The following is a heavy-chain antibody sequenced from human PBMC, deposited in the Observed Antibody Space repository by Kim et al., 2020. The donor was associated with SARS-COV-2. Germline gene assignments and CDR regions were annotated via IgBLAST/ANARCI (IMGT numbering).Heavy chain of an antibody. J-gene: IGHJ4*02. V-gene: IGHV1-18*01. Sequence: QKLQGRVTMTTDPSTSTAYMELRSLRSDDTAVYYCARGIAAAGFPRFFDYWGQGTLVTVSS. D-gene: IGHD6-13*01. CDR3: ARGIAAAGFPRFFDY.